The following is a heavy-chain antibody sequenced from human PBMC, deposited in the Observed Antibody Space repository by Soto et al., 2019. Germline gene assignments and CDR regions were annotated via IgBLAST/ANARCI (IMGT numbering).Heavy chain of an antibody. CDR3: ARGLERVYYYYYMDV. D-gene: IGHD1-1*01. V-gene: IGHV3-7*01. CDR1: GFTFSSYW. CDR2: IKQDGIEK. Sequence: GGSLRLSCAASGFTFSSYWMSWVRQAPGKGLEWVAKIKQDGIEKYYVDSVKGRFTISRDNAKNSLYLQMNSLRAEDTAVYYCARGLERVYYYYYMDVWGKGTTVTVSS. J-gene: IGHJ6*03.